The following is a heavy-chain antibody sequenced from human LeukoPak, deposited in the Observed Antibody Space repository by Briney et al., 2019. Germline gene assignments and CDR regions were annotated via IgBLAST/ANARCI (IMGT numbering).Heavy chain of an antibody. CDR3: ARLGGDYGDYGHY. D-gene: IGHD4-17*01. V-gene: IGHV4-34*01. Sequence: SETLSLTCAVYGGSFSGYYWSWIRQPPGKGLEWIGEINHSGSTNYNPSLKSRVTISVDTSKNQFPLKLKSVTAADTAVYYCARLGGDYGDYGHYWGQGTLVTVSS. CDR2: INHSGST. CDR1: GGSFSGYY. J-gene: IGHJ4*02.